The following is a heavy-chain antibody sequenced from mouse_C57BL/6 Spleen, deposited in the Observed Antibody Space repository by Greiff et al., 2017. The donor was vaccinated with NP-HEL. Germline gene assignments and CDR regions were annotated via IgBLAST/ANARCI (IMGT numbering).Heavy chain of an antibody. CDR3: TRDGYDGYPDW. CDR2: ISSGGDYI. D-gene: IGHD2-3*01. CDR1: GFTFSSYA. V-gene: IGHV5-9-1*02. Sequence: EVKLVESGEGLVKPGGSLKLSCAASGFTFSSYAMSWVRQTPEKRLEWVAYISSGGDYIYYADTVKGRFTISRDNARNTLYLQMSSLKSEDTAMYYCTRDGYDGYPDWWGQGTTLTVSS. J-gene: IGHJ2*01.